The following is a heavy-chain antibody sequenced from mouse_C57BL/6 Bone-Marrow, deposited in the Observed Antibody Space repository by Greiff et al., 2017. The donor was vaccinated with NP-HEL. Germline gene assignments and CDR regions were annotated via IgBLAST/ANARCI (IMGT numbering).Heavy chain of an antibody. Sequence: QVQLQQPGAELVMPGASVKLSCKASGYTFTSYWMHWVKQRPGQGLEWIGEIDPSDSYTNYNQKFKGKSTLTVDKSSSTAYMQLSSLTSEDSAVYYCAIYSNSYAMDYWGQGTSVTVSS. CDR1: GYTFTSYW. J-gene: IGHJ4*01. D-gene: IGHD2-5*01. CDR3: AIYSNSYAMDY. CDR2: IDPSDSYT. V-gene: IGHV1-69*01.